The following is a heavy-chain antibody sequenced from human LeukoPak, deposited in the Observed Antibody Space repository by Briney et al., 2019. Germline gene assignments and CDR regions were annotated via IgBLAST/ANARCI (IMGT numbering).Heavy chain of an antibody. V-gene: IGHV3-53*01. Sequence: GESLRLSCAASGFSVSTSYMSWVRQAPGKGLEYVSVLYDSGDTYYAESVKGRFTISRDNSKNTVYLQMNSLRVEDTAVYYCARAAYDSGGYTANHDFWGQGTLVTVSS. D-gene: IGHD3-22*01. CDR3: ARAAYDSGGYTANHDF. CDR2: LYDSGDT. CDR1: GFSVSTSY. J-gene: IGHJ4*02.